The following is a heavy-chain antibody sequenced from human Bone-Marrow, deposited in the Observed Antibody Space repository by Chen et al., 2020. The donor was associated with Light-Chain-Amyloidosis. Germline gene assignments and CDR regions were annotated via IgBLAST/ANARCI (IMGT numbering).Heavy chain of an antibody. CDR3: AKVGALGAVQHYYYMDV. J-gene: IGHJ6*03. CDR1: GFTFRHYG. V-gene: IGHV3-33*06. Sequence: QVQLMESGGDVVQPGRSLRLSCEVSGFTFRHYGMHWVRQAPGKGLEWVAVIWYDGSAQFYADSVKGRFTISRDNSKNTLYLQMNSLRAEDTAVYYCAKVGALGAVQHYYYMDVWGKGTTVTVSS. CDR2: IWYDGSAQ. D-gene: IGHD1-1*01.